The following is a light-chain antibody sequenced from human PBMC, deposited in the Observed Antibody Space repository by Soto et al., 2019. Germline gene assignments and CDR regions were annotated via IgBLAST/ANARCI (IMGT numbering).Light chain of an antibody. Sequence: QSVLTQPASVSGSPGQSITISCTGTSSDVGGYNYVSWYQQHPGKAPKLMIYDVSNRPSGVSNRFSGSKSGNTASLTISGHQAEDEANYYCSSYTCRSTGFGGGTQLTVL. CDR3: SSYTCRSTG. V-gene: IGLV2-14*01. J-gene: IGLJ2*01. CDR1: SSDVGGYNY. CDR2: DVS.